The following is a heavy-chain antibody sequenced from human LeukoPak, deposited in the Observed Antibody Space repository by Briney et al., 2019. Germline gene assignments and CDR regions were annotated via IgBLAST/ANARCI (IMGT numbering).Heavy chain of an antibody. CDR2: IGGGGGNI. D-gene: IGHD4-17*01. CDR3: AKDPNGDYIGAFDF. V-gene: IGHV3-23*01. Sequence: GSLRLSCAASGFTVSSNYMSWVRQAPGKGLEWVSAIGGGGGNIHYAESVKGRFTISRDNSKSTLFLHMNSLRADDTAVYYCAKDPNGDYIGAFDFWGQGTMVSVSS. CDR1: GFTVSSNY. J-gene: IGHJ3*01.